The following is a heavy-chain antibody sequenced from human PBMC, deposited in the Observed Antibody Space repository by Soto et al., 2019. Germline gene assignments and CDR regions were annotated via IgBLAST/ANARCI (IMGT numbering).Heavy chain of an antibody. CDR3: ARATTNKGYAFDI. Sequence: ASVKFSCKTSGYIFTDYLVHWVRQSPGQGLEWVGWVHPNSGGTNYAQRFQGWVTMTRDTSISTAYMELSRLRSDDTAVYYCARATTNKGYAFDIWGQGTMVTVSS. V-gene: IGHV1-2*04. J-gene: IGHJ3*02. CDR2: VHPNSGGT. CDR1: GYIFTDYL.